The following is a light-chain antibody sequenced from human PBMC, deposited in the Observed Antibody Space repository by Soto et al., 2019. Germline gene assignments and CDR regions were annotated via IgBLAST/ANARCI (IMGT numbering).Light chain of an antibody. CDR2: GAS. CDR1: QRDSTN. CDR3: QQYSDWPPTYT. V-gene: IGKV3-15*01. Sequence: EIVMTQSPATLSVSPGERATLSCRASQRDSTNLAWYQQKPGQAPRLLIYGASTRATGIPGRFSGSGAETEFTLTISNLQSEDFAVYYCQQYSDWPPTYTFGQGTKLEIK. J-gene: IGKJ2*01.